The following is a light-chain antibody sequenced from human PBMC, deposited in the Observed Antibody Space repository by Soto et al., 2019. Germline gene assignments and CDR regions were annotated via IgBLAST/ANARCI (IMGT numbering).Light chain of an antibody. CDR3: QQYNNWPPWT. V-gene: IGKV3-15*01. CDR2: GAS. CDR1: QSVSSD. J-gene: IGKJ1*01. Sequence: EIVMTQSPATLSVSPGERATLSCRASQSVSSDLAWYQQKPGQARRLLIYGASTRATGIPARFSGSGSGTVFTLTISSLQSEDFAVYYCQQYNNWPPWTFGQGTKVEIK.